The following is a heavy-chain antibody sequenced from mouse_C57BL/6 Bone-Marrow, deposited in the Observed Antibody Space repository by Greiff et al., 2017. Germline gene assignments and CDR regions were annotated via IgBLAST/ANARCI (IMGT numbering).Heavy chain of an antibody. CDR2: IYIGNGNT. CDR3: ASWGYNNFYFAY. Sequence: VQLQQSGAELVRPGSSVKMSCKTSGYTFQSYGINWVKQRPGQGLEWIGYIYIGNGNTEYNEKFKGKATLTSATSSSTAYMKLSSLTSEDSAIYFCASWGYNNFYFAYWGKGTTVTVSS. J-gene: IGHJ1*03. CDR1: GYTFQSYG. V-gene: IGHV1-58*01. D-gene: IGHD2-2*01.